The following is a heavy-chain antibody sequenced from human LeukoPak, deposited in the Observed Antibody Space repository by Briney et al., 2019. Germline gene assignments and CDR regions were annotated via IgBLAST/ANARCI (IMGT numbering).Heavy chain of an antibody. CDR3: ARVLYGSGSINWFDP. J-gene: IGHJ5*02. V-gene: IGHV1-2*02. CDR2: INPNSGGT. D-gene: IGHD3-10*01. CDR1: GYTFTCYY. Sequence: ASVKVSCKASGYTFTCYYMHWVRQAPGQGLEWMGWINPNSGGTNYAQKFQGRVTMTRDTSISTAYMELSRLRSDDTAVYYCARVLYGSGSINWFDPWGQGTLVTVSS.